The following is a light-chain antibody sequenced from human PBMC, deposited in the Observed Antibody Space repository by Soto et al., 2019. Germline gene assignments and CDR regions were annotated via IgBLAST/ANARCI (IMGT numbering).Light chain of an antibody. CDR3: MQSTQLPPT. J-gene: IGKJ5*01. Sequence: DVVMTQTPHSLSVTPGQPASISCKSSQSLLHITGETFLFWYLQKPGQSPQLLIYEVSTRVSGVPDRFSGSGSGTDFTLEISRVETDDVGIYYCMQSTQLPPTFGQGTRLE. V-gene: IGKV2D-29*02. CDR1: QSLLHITGETF. CDR2: EVS.